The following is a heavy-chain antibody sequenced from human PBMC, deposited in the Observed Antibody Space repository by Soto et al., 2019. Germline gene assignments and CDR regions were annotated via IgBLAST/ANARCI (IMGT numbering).Heavy chain of an antibody. J-gene: IGHJ2*01. Sequence: QVRLQESGPGLVKPSQTLSFTCTVSGGSISSGGHYWGWIRQHPGKGLEWIAYMYYSGSTFYNPPLKSRVTISVDTSKHQFSLQLSSVTAADTAVYYCAGAVAGPRRYFDLWGRGTLVTVSS. D-gene: IGHD6-13*01. V-gene: IGHV4-31*03. CDR2: MYYSGST. CDR3: AGAVAGPRRYFDL. CDR1: GGSISSGGHY.